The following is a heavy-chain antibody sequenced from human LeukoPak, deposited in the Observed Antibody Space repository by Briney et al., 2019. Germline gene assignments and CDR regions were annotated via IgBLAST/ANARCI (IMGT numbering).Heavy chain of an antibody. Sequence: SETLSLTCTVSGGSISSYYWSWIRQPPGKGLEWIGYIYYSGSTNYNPSLKSRVTISVDTSKNQFSLKLSSVTAADTAVYYCARARGDGYNFDYWGQGTLVTVSS. CDR1: GGSISSYY. J-gene: IGHJ4*02. CDR2: IYYSGST. D-gene: IGHD5-24*01. CDR3: ARARGDGYNFDY. V-gene: IGHV4-59*08.